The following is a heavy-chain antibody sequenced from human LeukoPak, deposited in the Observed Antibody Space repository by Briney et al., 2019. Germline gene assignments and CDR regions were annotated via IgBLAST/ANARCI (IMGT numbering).Heavy chain of an antibody. J-gene: IGHJ4*02. V-gene: IGHV3-30*13. CDR1: GFTFSSFG. CDR2: LSFDGNHK. D-gene: IGHD6-19*01. Sequence: GKSLRPSCAASGFTFSSFGMHWVRQAPGKGLEWVALLSFDGNHKFYADSVKGRFTLSRDNLNNMLFLEMSSLRPEDTAVYYCARDWFESGWHLDHWGQGALVTVSS. CDR3: ARDWFESGWHLDH.